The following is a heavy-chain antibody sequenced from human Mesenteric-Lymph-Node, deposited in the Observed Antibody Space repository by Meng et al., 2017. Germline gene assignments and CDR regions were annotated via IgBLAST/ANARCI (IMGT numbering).Heavy chain of an antibody. V-gene: IGHV1-2*06. CDR3: AAFYYESSGYFRADY. J-gene: IGHJ4*02. CDR2: INLNSGGT. CDR1: GYTFTGYY. Sequence: QVQLVQSGAEVKKPGASVKVSCKASGYTFTGYYIHWVRQAPGQGLEWMGQINLNSGGTNYAQKFQGRVTMTWDTSISAAQMELSSLRSDDTAVYYCAAFYYESSGYFRADYWGQGILVTVSS. D-gene: IGHD3-22*01.